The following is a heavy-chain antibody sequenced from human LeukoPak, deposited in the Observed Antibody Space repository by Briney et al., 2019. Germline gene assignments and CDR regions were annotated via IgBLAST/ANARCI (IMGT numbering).Heavy chain of an antibody. CDR1: GFTFSSYS. CDR2: ISSSSSYI. V-gene: IGHV3-21*01. CDR3: ARILNSSRLFDY. J-gene: IGHJ4*02. D-gene: IGHD6-13*01. Sequence: GGSLRLSCAASGFTFSSYSMNWVRQAPGKGLEWVSSISSSSSYIYYADSVKGRFTISRDNAKNSLYLQMNSLRAEDTAVYYCARILNSSRLFDYWGQGTLVIVSS.